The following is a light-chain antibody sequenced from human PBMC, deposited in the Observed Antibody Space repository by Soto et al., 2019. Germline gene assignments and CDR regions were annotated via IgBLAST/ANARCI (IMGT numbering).Light chain of an antibody. CDR3: QQFADSLYT. Sequence: ENVLTQSPVTLSLSPGERATLSCRASQSVDSRYLAWYQQKPGQAPRLLIYGTSSRATGIPDRFSGSGSGTDFTLTINRLEPEDFAVYYCQQFADSLYTFGQGTKLEIK. CDR2: GTS. CDR1: QSVDSRY. V-gene: IGKV3-20*01. J-gene: IGKJ2*01.